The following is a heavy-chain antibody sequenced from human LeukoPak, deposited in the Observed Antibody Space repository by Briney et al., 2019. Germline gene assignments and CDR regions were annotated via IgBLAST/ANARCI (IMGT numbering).Heavy chain of an antibody. D-gene: IGHD6-13*01. CDR1: GGSFSGYY. CDR3: ARGTVLAAAGTRDFDY. Sequence: SETLSLTCAVYGGSFSGYYWSWIRQPPGKGLEWIGEINHSGSTNYNPSLKSRVTISVGTSKNQFSLKLSSVTAANTAVYYCARGTVLAAAGTRDFDYWGREPWSPSPQ. V-gene: IGHV4-34*01. CDR2: INHSGST. J-gene: IGHJ4*02.